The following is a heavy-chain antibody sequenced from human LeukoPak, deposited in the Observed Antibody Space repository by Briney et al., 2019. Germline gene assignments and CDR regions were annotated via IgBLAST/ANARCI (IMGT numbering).Heavy chain of an antibody. J-gene: IGHJ4*02. CDR1: GGSFSGYY. Sequence: SETLSLTCAVYGGSFSGYYWSWIRQPPGKGLEWIGEINHSGSTNYNPSLKSRVTISVDTSKNQFSLKLSSVTAADTAVYYCARKRMATALGYWGQGTLVTVSS. CDR3: ARKRMATALGY. D-gene: IGHD5-24*01. CDR2: INHSGST. V-gene: IGHV4-34*01.